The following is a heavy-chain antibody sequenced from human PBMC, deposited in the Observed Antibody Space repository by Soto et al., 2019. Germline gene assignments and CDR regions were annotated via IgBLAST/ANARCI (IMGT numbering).Heavy chain of an antibody. V-gene: IGHV3-33*01. CDR3: ARTVLRFLEGAYGMDV. J-gene: IGHJ6*02. Sequence: GGSLRLSCAASGFTFSSYGMHWVRQAPGKGLEWVAVIWYDGSNKYYADSVKGRFTISRDNSKNTLYLQMNSLRAEDTAVYYCARTVLRFLEGAYGMDVWGQGTRVTVSS. CDR1: GFTFSSYG. CDR2: IWYDGSNK. D-gene: IGHD3-3*01.